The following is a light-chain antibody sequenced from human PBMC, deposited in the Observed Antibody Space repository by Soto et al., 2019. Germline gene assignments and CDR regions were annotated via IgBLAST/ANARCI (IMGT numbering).Light chain of an antibody. CDR3: SSFAVSNSFV. J-gene: IGLJ1*01. Sequence: QSALTQPPSASGSPGQSVTISCTGTSNDVGAYNYVSWYQQHPGKAPKVMIYEVNKRPSGVPDRFTGSKSGNTASLTVSGLQAEDEADYYCSSFAVSNSFVFGTGTKLTVL. CDR1: SNDVGAYNY. V-gene: IGLV2-8*01. CDR2: EVN.